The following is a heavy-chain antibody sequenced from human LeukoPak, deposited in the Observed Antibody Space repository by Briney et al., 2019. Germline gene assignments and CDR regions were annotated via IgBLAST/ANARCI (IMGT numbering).Heavy chain of an antibody. J-gene: IGHJ5*02. CDR1: GYSLTSYW. V-gene: IGHV5-10-1*01. CDR3: ARSRLSISWFDP. D-gene: IGHD3-16*02. Sequence: GESLKISCKGSGYSLTSYWISWVRQMPGKGLEWMGRIDPSDSYTNYSPSFQGHVTISADKSISTAYLQWSSLKASDTAMYYCARSRLSISWFDPWGQGTLVTVSS. CDR2: IDPSDSYT.